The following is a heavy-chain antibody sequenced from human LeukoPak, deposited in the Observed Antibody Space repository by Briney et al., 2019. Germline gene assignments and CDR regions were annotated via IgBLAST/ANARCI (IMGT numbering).Heavy chain of an antibody. D-gene: IGHD1-26*01. CDR1: GGSISSGGYS. CDR2: IYHSGST. V-gene: IGHV4-30-2*01. J-gene: IGHJ5*02. CDR3: ARSSGSYYFPPDWFDP. Sequence: SETLSLTCAVSGGSISSGGYSWSWIRQPPGKGLEWIGYIYHSGSTYYNPSLKSRVTISVDRSKNQFSLKLSSVTAADTAVYYCARSSGSYYFPPDWFDPWGQGTLVTVSS.